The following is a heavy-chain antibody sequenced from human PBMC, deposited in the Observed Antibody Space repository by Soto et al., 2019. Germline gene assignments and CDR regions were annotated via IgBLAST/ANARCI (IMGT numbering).Heavy chain of an antibody. J-gene: IGHJ4*02. D-gene: IGHD6-19*01. CDR2: IYYSGST. Sequence: QLLESGPGLVKPSETLSLTCTVSGGSISSSSYYWGWIRQPPGKGLEWIGSIYYSGSTYYNPSLKSRVTISVDTSKNQFSLKLSSVTAADTAVYYCARTFIAVAGTSLVDYWGQGTLVTVSS. CDR1: GGSISSSSYY. V-gene: IGHV4-39*01. CDR3: ARTFIAVAGTSLVDY.